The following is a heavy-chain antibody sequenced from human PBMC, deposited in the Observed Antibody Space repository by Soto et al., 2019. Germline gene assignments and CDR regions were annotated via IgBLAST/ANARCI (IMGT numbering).Heavy chain of an antibody. CDR3: AKDKKYGSLGAWDALDF. D-gene: IGHD3-16*01. V-gene: IGHV3-23*01. CDR2: ISGGGGGT. CDR1: GFTISNFA. Sequence: EVQVLESGGGLVQPGGSLRLSCGASGFTISNFAMTWVRQAPGKGLEWVSAISGGGGGTYYADSVKGRFTISRDISQNRKYLQMNSLRAEDTAVYYCAKDKKYGSLGAWDALDFWGQGTRVIVSS. J-gene: IGHJ3*01.